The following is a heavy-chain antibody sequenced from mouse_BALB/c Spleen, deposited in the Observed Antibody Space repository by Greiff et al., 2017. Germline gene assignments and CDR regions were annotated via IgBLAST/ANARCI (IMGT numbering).Heavy chain of an antibody. J-gene: IGHJ3*01. V-gene: IGHV3-2*02. CDR1: VSSIPSDYA. Sequence: ESVPGLLKPSQSLSLTCTVTVSSIPSDYAWNWIRQFPGNKLEWMGYISYSGSTSYNPSLKSRISITRDTSKNQFFLQLNSVTTEDTATYYCARDPWFAYWGQGTLVTVSA. CDR3: ARDPWFAY. CDR2: ISYSGST.